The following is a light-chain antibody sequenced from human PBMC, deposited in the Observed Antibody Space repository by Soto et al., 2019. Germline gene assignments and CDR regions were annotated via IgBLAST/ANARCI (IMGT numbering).Light chain of an antibody. CDR2: AAS. Sequence: DIPMTQSPSSLSASVGDTVTITCRASQSIGSYLNWYQQKPGKAPELLIYAASSLESGVPPRFTGSGSGTDFTLTISSLQPEDFATYYCQKSYNTWTFGQGTKVEIK. CDR1: QSIGSY. J-gene: IGKJ1*01. CDR3: QKSYNTWT. V-gene: IGKV1-39*01.